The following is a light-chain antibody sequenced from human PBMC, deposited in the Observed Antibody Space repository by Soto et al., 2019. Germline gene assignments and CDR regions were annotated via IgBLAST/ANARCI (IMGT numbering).Light chain of an antibody. J-gene: IGKJ3*01. V-gene: IGKV3-15*01. CDR1: QSVISN. Sequence: ELVMIHAPRTPSGSPAESATRSCRSSQSVISNLAWYQQKPGPAPRLLIYGASNRATGIPDRCSGSGSGTEFTLTIRSLQYGDFAVYYCQQYNRWLFTFGPGTKVDIK. CDR3: QQYNRWLFT. CDR2: GAS.